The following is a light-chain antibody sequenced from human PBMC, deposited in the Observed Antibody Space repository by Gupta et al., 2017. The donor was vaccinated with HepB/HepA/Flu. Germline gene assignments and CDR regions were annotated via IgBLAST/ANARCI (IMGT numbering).Light chain of an antibody. V-gene: IGKV3D-11*02. CDR2: NAS. Sequence: EIVLTQSPATLSLSPGEEATLSCRASHNVYTYLAWFQQRLGQAPRLLIYNASTRAAGSPDRFGGSGCGIXCTXPISILXPEECAVYYCEQRNDGHPGVRAFGXATKVHIK. CDR1: HNVYTY. J-gene: IGKJ4*01. CDR3: EQRNDGHPGVRA.